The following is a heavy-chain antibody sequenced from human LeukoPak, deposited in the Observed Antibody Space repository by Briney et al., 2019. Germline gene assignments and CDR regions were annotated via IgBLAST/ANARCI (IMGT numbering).Heavy chain of an antibody. CDR1: GFTFTNFA. V-gene: IGHV3-23*01. J-gene: IGHJ5*02. Sequence: GSLRLSCAVSGFTFTNFAMMWVRQAPGKGLQWVSSITGDGATYYADSVRGRFMLSRDTSKNTLYLQMNSLTAEDTALYYCAKGAAAGLVDWFDPWGQGTLVTVSS. D-gene: IGHD6-25*01. CDR2: ITGDGAT. CDR3: AKGAAAGLVDWFDP.